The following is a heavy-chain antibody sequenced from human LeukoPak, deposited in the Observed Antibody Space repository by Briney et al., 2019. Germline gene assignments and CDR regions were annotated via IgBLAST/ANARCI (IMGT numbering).Heavy chain of an antibody. Sequence: GESLRISCEGSGYTFTSYWISWVRQMPGKGLEWMGWVDPRDSNAKYSPSSRGHVTMSADKSISTAYLQWRSLEASDSAIYYCARGATVDGRWYFDRWGRGTPVTVSS. CDR3: ARGATVDGRWYFDR. V-gene: IGHV5-10-1*01. J-gene: IGHJ2*01. CDR2: VDPRDSNA. CDR1: GYTFTSYW. D-gene: IGHD4-23*01.